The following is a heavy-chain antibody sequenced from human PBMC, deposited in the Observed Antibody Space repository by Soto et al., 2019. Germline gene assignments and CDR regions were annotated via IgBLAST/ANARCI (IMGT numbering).Heavy chain of an antibody. Sequence: QVQLVQSGAEVKKPGSSVKVSCKASEGTFSNYAISWVRQAPGQGLEWMGGIIPLFGTTNYAQKFQGRVTITADESTSTAYMELNSLTSEDTAVYYCARDHSTYGDYAVKGLRDWGQGGLVTVSS. CDR2: IIPLFGTT. J-gene: IGHJ4*02. CDR3: ARDHSTYGDYAVKGLRD. V-gene: IGHV1-69*01. D-gene: IGHD4-17*01. CDR1: EGTFSNYA.